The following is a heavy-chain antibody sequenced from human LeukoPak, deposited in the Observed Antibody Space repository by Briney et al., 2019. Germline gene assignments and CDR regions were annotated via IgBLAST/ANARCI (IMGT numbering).Heavy chain of an antibody. V-gene: IGHV3-23*01. CDR2: ISNNGGYT. CDR3: GKQLGYCSDGSCYFPY. Sequence: GGSLRLSCAASGFAFSSSAMSWVRQAPGKGLEWVSAISNNGGYTYYADSVQGRFTISRDNSKSTLCLQMNSLRAEDTAVYYCGKQLGYCSDGSCYFPYWGQGTLVTVSS. J-gene: IGHJ4*02. CDR1: GFAFSSSA. D-gene: IGHD2-15*01.